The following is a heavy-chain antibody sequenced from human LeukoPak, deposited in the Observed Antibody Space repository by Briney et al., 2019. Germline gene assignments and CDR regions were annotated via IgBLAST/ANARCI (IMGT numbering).Heavy chain of an antibody. V-gene: IGHV3-11*06. Sequence: GGSLRLSCAASGFTFSDYYMSWIRQAPGKGLEWVSYISSSSSYTNSADSVKGRFTISRDNAKNSLYLQMNSLRAEDTAVYYCARDQGYSSGGSCSSNYWGQGTLVTVSS. CDR3: ARDQGYSSGGSCSSNY. D-gene: IGHD2-15*01. J-gene: IGHJ4*01. CDR1: GFTFSDYY. CDR2: ISSSSSYT.